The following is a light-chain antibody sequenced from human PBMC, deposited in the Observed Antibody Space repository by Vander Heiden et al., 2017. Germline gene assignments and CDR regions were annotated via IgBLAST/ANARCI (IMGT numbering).Light chain of an antibody. Sequence: SYDLTQPPSVSVSPGQTASITCSGHNLGERYVCWYQQRPGQSPILVIDQDTKRPSGIPERFSGSNSGNTATLTISGTQAMDEADYYCQAWDSNTGVVFGGGTKLTVL. V-gene: IGLV3-1*01. CDR1: NLGERY. J-gene: IGLJ3*02. CDR3: QAWDSNTGVV. CDR2: QDT.